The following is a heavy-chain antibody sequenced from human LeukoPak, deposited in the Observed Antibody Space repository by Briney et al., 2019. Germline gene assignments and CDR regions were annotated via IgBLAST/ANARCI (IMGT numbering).Heavy chain of an antibody. CDR2: MNKDGSGK. CDR3: ARNNDMDV. CDR1: GFILSNHW. V-gene: IGHV3-7*03. D-gene: IGHD1/OR15-1a*01. J-gene: IGHJ6*02. Sequence: QSGSSLRLSCAASGFILSNHWMTWVRQAPGKGPEWVANMNKDGSGKYYVDSVKGRFTISRDTAKNSLYLQMNNLRAEDTALYYCARNNDMDVWGQGTTVIVSS.